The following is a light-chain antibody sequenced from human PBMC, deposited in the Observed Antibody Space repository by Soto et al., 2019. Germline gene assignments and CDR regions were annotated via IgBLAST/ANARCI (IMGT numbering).Light chain of an antibody. Sequence: EIVMTQSPATLSVSPGERATLSCRASQSVSYNLAWYQQTPGQAPRLLIYGASTRATGIPARFSGSGSGTEFTLTISSLQSEDFAVYYCQQYYNWPPWTFGLGTKVDIK. J-gene: IGKJ1*01. CDR2: GAS. CDR3: QQYYNWPPWT. V-gene: IGKV3-15*01. CDR1: QSVSYN.